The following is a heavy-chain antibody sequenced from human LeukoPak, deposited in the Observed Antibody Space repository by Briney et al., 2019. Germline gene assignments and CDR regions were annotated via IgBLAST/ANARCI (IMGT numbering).Heavy chain of an antibody. V-gene: IGHV4-34*01. CDR2: INHSGST. J-gene: IGHJ4*02. CDR3: ARDRRIAVAGRNFDY. CDR1: GGSFSGYY. D-gene: IGHD6-19*01. Sequence: SKTLSLTCAVYGGSFSGYYWSWIRQPPGKGLEWIGEINHSGSTNYNPSLKSRVTISVDTSKNQFSLKLSSVTAADTAVYYCARDRRIAVAGRNFDYWDQGTLVTVSS.